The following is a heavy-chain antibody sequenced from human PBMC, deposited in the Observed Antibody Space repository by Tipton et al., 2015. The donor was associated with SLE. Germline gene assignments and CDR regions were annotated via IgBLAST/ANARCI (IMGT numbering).Heavy chain of an antibody. Sequence: TLSLTCTVSGGSISSYYWSWIRQPPGKGLEWIGYIYYSGGTNYNPSLKSRVTISVDTSKNQFSLKLSSVTAADTAVYYCAGNPKLGGFDYWGQGTLVTVSS. D-gene: IGHD7-27*01. CDR3: AGNPKLGGFDY. V-gene: IGHV4-59*01. CDR2: IYYSGGT. CDR1: GGSISSYY. J-gene: IGHJ4*02.